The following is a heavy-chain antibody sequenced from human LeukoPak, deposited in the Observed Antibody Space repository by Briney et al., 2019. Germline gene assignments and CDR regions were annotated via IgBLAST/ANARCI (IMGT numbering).Heavy chain of an antibody. J-gene: IGHJ4*02. CDR1: GGSISSSSYY. V-gene: IGHV4-39*07. CDR3: ATGVRYFDWLLFSYYFDY. D-gene: IGHD3-9*01. CDR2: IYYSGST. Sequence: SETLSLTCTVSGGSISSSSYYWGWIRQPPGKGLEWIGSIYYSGSTYYNPSLKSRVTISVDTSKNRFSLKLSSVTAADTAVYYCATGVRYFDWLLFSYYFDYWGQGTLVTVSS.